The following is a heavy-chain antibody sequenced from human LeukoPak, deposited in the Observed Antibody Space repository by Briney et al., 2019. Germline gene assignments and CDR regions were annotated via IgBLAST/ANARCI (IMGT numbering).Heavy chain of an antibody. Sequence: GGSLRLSCAAPGFTFSSYAMHWVRQAPGKGLEWVAVISYDGSNKYYADSVKGRFTISRDNSKNTLYLQMNSLRAEDTAVYYCARDGFDYWGQGTLVTVSS. J-gene: IGHJ4*02. CDR1: GFTFSSYA. V-gene: IGHV3-30*04. CDR2: ISYDGSNK. CDR3: ARDGFDY.